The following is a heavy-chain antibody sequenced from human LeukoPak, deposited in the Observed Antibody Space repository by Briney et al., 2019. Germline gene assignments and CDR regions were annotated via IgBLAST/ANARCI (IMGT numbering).Heavy chain of an antibody. Sequence: SETLSLTCAVSGASISSYYWSWIRQPPGKGLEWIGSIYYSGSTYYNPSLKSRVTISVDTSKNQFSLKLSSVTAADTAVYYCARLGRATPRDAFDIWGQGTMVTVSS. CDR2: IYYSGST. V-gene: IGHV4-39*01. J-gene: IGHJ3*02. CDR3: ARLGRATPRDAFDI. D-gene: IGHD1-26*01. CDR1: GASISSYY.